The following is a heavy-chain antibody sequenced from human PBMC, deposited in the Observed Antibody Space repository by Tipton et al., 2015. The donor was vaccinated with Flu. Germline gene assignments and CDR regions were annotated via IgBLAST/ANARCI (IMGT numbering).Heavy chain of an antibody. J-gene: IGHJ4*02. V-gene: IGHV4-59*01. Sequence: TLSLICTVSGGSISSYYYNWIRQPPGQGLEWIGYTYYSGNTNYSPSLKSRVTISLDTSKNQFSLRLSSVTAADTAVYNCARDSSLVPGALIYWGQGTLVTVTS. CDR2: TYYSGNT. D-gene: IGHD2-2*01. CDR3: ARDSSLVPGALIY. CDR1: GGSISSYY.